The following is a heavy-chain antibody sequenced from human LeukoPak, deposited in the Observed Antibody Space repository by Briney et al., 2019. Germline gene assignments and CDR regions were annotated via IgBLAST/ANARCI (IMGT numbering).Heavy chain of an antibody. J-gene: IGHJ4*02. CDR2: ISSSSSSYI. Sequence: GGSLRLSCAASGFTFSSYSMNWVRQAPGKGLEWVSSISSSSSSYIYYADSVKGRFIISRDNAKNSLYLQMNSLRAEDTAVYYCARDFPAATRDNDYWGQGTLVTVSS. CDR3: ARDFPAATRDNDY. V-gene: IGHV3-21*01. D-gene: IGHD2-2*01. CDR1: GFTFSSYS.